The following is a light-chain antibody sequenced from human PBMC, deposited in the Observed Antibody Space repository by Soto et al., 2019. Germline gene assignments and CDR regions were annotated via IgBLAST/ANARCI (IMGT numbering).Light chain of an antibody. CDR3: LHYGGSPLT. CDR2: DAS. V-gene: IGKV3-20*01. CDR1: QSVPSN. J-gene: IGKJ5*01. Sequence: EIVMTQSPATLSVSPGERATLSCRASQSVPSNLAWYQQKPGQAPRLLIYDASKRATGIPDRFSGSGSGTDFTLTIGRLEPGDFAVYYCLHYGGSPLTFGQGTRLEIK.